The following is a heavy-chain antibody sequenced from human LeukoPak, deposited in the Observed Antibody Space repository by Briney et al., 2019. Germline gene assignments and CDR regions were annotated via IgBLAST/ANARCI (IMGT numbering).Heavy chain of an antibody. V-gene: IGHV3-7*03. J-gene: IGHJ4*02. CDR2: IKQDGSEK. CDR1: GLTFSSYW. D-gene: IGHD3-3*01. Sequence: PGGSLRLSCAASGLTFSSYWMSWVRQAPGKGLEWVANIKQDGSEKYYVDSVKGRFTISRDNAKNSLYLQMNSLRAEDTAVYYCAKTHDFWSGYYPFDYWGQGTLVTVSS. CDR3: AKTHDFWSGYYPFDY.